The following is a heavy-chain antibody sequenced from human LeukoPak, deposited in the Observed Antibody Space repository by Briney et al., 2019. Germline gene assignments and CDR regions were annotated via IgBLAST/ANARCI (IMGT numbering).Heavy chain of an antibody. J-gene: IGHJ6*02. CDR3: ARAERLYSGYEVRYYYGMDV. Sequence: ASVKVSCKASGYTFTSYDINWVRQATGQGLEWMGWMNPNSGNTGYAQKFQGRVTMTRNTSISTAYMELSSLRSEDTAVYYCARAERLYSGYEVRYYYGMDVWGQGTTVTVSS. CDR2: MNPNSGNT. V-gene: IGHV1-8*01. D-gene: IGHD5-12*01. CDR1: GYTFTSYD.